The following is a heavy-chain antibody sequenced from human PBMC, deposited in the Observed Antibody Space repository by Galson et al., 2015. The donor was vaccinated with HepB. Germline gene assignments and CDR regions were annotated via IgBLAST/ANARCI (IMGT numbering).Heavy chain of an antibody. J-gene: IGHJ1*01. CDR2: VDPEDGET. Sequence: VKVSCKVSGYTFTDYYMHWVQQAPGKGLEWMGLVDPEDGETIYTEKFQGRVTITADTSSDTAYMQLSSLRSEDTAVYYCATDLGLRYFQHWGQGTLVTVSS. CDR1: GYTFTDYY. CDR3: ATDLGLRYFQH. V-gene: IGHV1-69-2*01. D-gene: IGHD5/OR15-5a*01.